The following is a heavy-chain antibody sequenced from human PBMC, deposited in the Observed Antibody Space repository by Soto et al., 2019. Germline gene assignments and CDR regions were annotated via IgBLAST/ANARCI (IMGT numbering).Heavy chain of an antibody. D-gene: IGHD2-15*01. J-gene: IGHJ6*02. CDR3: ASEYCSGGRCYYYGMDV. CDR2: IRYDGSKK. Sequence: GGSLRLSCAASGFTFSSYGMHWVRQAPGKGLEWVAVIRYDGSKKYYADSVKGRFTISRDNSKNTLYLQMNSLRAEDTAVYYCASEYCSGGRCYYYGMDVWGQGTTVTVSS. V-gene: IGHV3-33*01. CDR1: GFTFSSYG.